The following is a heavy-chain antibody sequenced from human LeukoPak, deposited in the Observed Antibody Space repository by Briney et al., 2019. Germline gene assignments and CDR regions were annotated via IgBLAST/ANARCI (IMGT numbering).Heavy chain of an antibody. J-gene: IGHJ5*02. D-gene: IGHD3-22*01. Sequence: SETLSLTCTVSGGSISSYYWSWIRQPPGKGREWNGSIYYNGSTNYNPSLKSRVTISVDTSKNQFSLKLSSVIAADTAVYYCARHGRRYYDSSGYYYGNWFDPWGQGTLVTVSS. CDR3: ARHGRRYYDSSGYYYGNWFDP. V-gene: IGHV4-59*08. CDR2: IYYNGST. CDR1: GGSISSYY.